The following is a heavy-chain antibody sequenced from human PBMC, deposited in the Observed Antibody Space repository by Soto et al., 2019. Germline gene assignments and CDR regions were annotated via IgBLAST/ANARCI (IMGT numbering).Heavy chain of an antibody. CDR2: INHSGVT. CDR3: VRSSGSYYYAMDV. Sequence: SETLSLTCAVYGGSFSGYYWSWIRQPPGKGLEWIGEINHSGVTNYKPSLKRRVTISVDTSKNQFSLQLKSVTAAETALYYCVRSSGSYYYAMDVCGQGSTVTVSS. D-gene: IGHD6-19*01. J-gene: IGHJ6*02. V-gene: IGHV4-34*01. CDR1: GGSFSGYY.